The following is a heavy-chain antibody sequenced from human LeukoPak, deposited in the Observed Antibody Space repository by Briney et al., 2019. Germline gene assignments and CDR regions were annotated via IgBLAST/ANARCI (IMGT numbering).Heavy chain of an antibody. CDR2: ISAYNGNT. Sequence: ASVKVSCKASGYTFTSYGISWVRQAPGQGLEWVGWISAYNGNTNYAQKLQGRVTMTTDTSTSTAYMELRSLRSDDTAVYYCARDRFEGVRYNAFDIWGQGTMVTVSS. CDR3: ARDRFEGVRYNAFDI. CDR1: GYTFTSYG. J-gene: IGHJ3*02. V-gene: IGHV1-18*01. D-gene: IGHD3-16*02.